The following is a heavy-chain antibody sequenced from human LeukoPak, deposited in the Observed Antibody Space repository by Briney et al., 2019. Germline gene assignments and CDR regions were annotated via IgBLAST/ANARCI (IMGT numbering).Heavy chain of an antibody. J-gene: IGHJ4*02. Sequence: GSLRLSCVASGFTFIDYTMHWVRQAPGKGLEYVSAISSYGDNTYYANSVKGRFTISRDNSKNTLYLQMGSLRADDMAVYYCARATNSYGGNSDFWGQGTLVTVSS. CDR2: ISSYGDNT. V-gene: IGHV3-64*01. D-gene: IGHD4-23*01. CDR3: ARATNSYGGNSDF. CDR1: GFTFIDYT.